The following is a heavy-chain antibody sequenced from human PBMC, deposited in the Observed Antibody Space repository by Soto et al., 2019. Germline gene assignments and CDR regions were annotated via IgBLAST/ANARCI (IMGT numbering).Heavy chain of an antibody. V-gene: IGHV3-15*07. CDR2: IKSKTDGGTT. Sequence: SVSNAWMNWVRQAPGKGLEWVGRIKSKTDGGTTDYAAPVKGRFTISRDDSKNTLYLQMNSLKTEDTAVYYCTTDLYCTNGVGYDYDYWGQGTLVTVSS. J-gene: IGHJ4*02. CDR3: TTDLYCTNGVGYDYDY. D-gene: IGHD2-8*01. CDR1: SVSNAW.